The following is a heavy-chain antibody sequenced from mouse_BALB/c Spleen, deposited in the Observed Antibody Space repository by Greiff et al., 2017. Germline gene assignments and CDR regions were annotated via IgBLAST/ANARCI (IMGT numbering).Heavy chain of an antibody. Sequence: DVQLQESGGGLVQPGGSMKLSCVASGFTFSSYWMSWVRQSPEKGLEWVAEIRLKSDNYATHYAESVKGKFTISRDDSKSRLYLQMNSLRAEDTGIYYCTGRDYWGQGTTLTVSS. V-gene: IGHV6-6*02. D-gene: IGHD1-1*01. J-gene: IGHJ2*01. CDR2: IRLKSDNYAT. CDR3: TGRDY. CDR1: GFTFSSYW.